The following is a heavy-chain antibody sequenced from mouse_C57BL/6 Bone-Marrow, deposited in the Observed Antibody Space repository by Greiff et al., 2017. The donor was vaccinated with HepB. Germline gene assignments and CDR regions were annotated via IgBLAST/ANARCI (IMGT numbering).Heavy chain of an antibody. D-gene: IGHD1-1*01. J-gene: IGHJ1*03. CDR1: GYAFSSSW. V-gene: IGHV1-82*01. Sequence: QVQLQQSGPELVKPGASVKISCKASGYAFSSSWMNWVKQRPGKGLEWIGRIYPGDGDTNYNGKFKGKATLTADKSSSTAYMQLSSLTSADTAVYFCARFINTVPHWYFDVWGTGTTVTVSA. CDR3: ARFINTVPHWYFDV. CDR2: IYPGDGDT.